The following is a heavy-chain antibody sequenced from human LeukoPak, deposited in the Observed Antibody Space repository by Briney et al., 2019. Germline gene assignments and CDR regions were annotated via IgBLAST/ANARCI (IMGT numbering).Heavy chain of an antibody. Sequence: SETLSLTCTVSGGSITGSRTWGWVRQPPGKGLEWIGNIHYDGRTAPNPSLKSRVTMSLETSTNQFSLKVNSVTAADTAFYYCARVLTAAGLDFWGQGILVSISS. V-gene: IGHV4-39*07. CDR2: IHYDGRT. CDR3: ARVLTAAGLDF. CDR1: GGSITGSRT. D-gene: IGHD6-25*01. J-gene: IGHJ4*02.